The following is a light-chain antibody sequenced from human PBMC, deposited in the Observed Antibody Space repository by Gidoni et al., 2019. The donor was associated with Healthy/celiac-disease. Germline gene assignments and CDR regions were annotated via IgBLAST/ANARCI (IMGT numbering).Light chain of an antibody. J-gene: IGKJ1*01. Sequence: DIVLTQSPGTLSLSPGKRATLSCRASQSVSSSYLAWYQQKPGQAPRLLIYGASSRATGIPDRFSGSGSGTDFTLTISRLEPEDFAVYYCQQYGSSPRTFXQXTKVXIK. CDR3: QQYGSSPRT. CDR2: GAS. V-gene: IGKV3-20*01. CDR1: QSVSSSY.